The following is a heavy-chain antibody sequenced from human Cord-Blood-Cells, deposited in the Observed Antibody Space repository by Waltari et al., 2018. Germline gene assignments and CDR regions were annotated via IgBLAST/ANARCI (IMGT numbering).Heavy chain of an antibody. Sequence: EVQLVESGGGLVKPGGSLRLSCAASGFTFSSYSMNWVRQAPGKGVEWVSSISSSSSYIYYADSVKGRFTISRDNAKNSLYLQMNSLRAEDTAVYYCARYGSGSYYFFIDYWGQGTLVTVSS. D-gene: IGHD3-10*01. V-gene: IGHV3-21*01. CDR3: ARYGSGSYYFFIDY. CDR1: GFTFSSYS. CDR2: ISSSSSYI. J-gene: IGHJ4*02.